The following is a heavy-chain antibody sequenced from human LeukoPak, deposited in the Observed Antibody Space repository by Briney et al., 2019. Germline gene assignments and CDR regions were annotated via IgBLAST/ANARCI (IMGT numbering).Heavy chain of an antibody. D-gene: IGHD5-18*01. V-gene: IGHV1-2*02. CDR2: INPNSGDT. Sequence: ASVKVSCKASGYTFTGYYMHWVRQAPGQGLEWMGWINPNSGDTNYAQKFQGRVTMTRDTSINTAYMELSRLRSDDAAVYYCARDRSPAPGRSYGRGHFDYWGQGTLVTVSS. CDR1: GYTFTGYY. CDR3: ARDRSPAPGRSYGRGHFDY. J-gene: IGHJ4*02.